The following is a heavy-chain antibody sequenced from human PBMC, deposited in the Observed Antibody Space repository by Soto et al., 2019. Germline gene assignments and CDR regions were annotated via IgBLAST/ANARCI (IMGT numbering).Heavy chain of an antibody. D-gene: IGHD4-17*01. V-gene: IGHV6-1*01. CDR3: VRDKTVTRGYGMDV. CDR1: GDCVSSNTAA. J-gene: IGHJ6*02. CDR2: TNYRAKWYN. Sequence: QVQLQQSGPGLVRPSQTLSLTCAISGDCVSSNTAAWNWIRQSPSRSLEWLGRTNYRAKWYNDYTISVKSLTTIKPDSTKNQYTLQLNSVTTEDTTVYYCVRDKTVTRGYGMDVWGQGTTVTVTS.